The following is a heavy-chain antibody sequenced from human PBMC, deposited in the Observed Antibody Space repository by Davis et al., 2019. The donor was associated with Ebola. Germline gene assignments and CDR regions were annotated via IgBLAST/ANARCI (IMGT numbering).Heavy chain of an antibody. V-gene: IGHV3-53*01. CDR2: IYRGGTTK. CDR1: GGSISSYY. D-gene: IGHD1-26*01. J-gene: IGHJ6*02. Sequence: ETLSLTCTVSGGSISSYYWSWVRQAPGKGLEWVSVIYRGGTTKYYADSVEGRFISRDNAKNTLYLQMNNLRAEDTAVYYCARGGSGVGTFWYGMDVWGQGTTVTVSS. CDR3: ARGGSGVGTFWYGMDV.